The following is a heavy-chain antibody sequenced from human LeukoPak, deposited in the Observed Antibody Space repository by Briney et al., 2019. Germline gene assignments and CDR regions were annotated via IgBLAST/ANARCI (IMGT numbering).Heavy chain of an antibody. Sequence: PGRSLRLSCAASGFTFDDYAMNWVRQAPGKGLEWVAAVYGSGETTYYADPVKGRFTISRDNSKNTLYLQMNSLRAEDTAVYYCAQTAMIKVIIKSYPKGPNYWGQGTLVTVSS. CDR1: GFTFDDYA. D-gene: IGHD3-22*01. CDR3: AQTAMIKVIIKSYPKGPNY. CDR2: VYGSGETT. V-gene: IGHV3-23*01. J-gene: IGHJ4*02.